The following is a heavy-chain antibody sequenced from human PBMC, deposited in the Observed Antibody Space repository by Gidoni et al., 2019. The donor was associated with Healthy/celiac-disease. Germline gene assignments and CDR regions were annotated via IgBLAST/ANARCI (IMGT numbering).Heavy chain of an antibody. CDR3: ARDHDYGGNPGY. V-gene: IGHV3-33*01. CDR2: IWYDGSNK. D-gene: IGHD4-17*01. J-gene: IGHJ4*02. Sequence: QVQLVESGGGVVQPGRSLRLSCAASGFTFSSYGMHWVRQAPGKGLGWVAVIWYDGSNKYYADSVKGRFTISRDNSKNTLYLQMNSLRAEDTAVYYCARDHDYGGNPGYWGQGTLVTVSS. CDR1: GFTFSSYG.